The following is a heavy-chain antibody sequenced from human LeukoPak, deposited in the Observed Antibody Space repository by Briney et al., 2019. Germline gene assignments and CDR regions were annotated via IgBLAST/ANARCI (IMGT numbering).Heavy chain of an antibody. CDR1: GGTFSSYA. CDR2: IIPIFGTA. Sequence: ASVKVSCKVSGGTFSSYAISWVRQAPGQGLEWMGGIIPIFGTANYAQKFQGRVTITADESTSTAYMELSSLRSEDTAVYYCARGIDFWSGYLYDYWGQGTLVTVSS. D-gene: IGHD3-3*01. CDR3: ARGIDFWSGYLYDY. V-gene: IGHV1-69*13. J-gene: IGHJ4*02.